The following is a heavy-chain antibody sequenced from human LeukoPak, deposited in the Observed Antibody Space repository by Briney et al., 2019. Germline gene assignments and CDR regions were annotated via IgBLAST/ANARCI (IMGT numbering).Heavy chain of an antibody. J-gene: IGHJ4*02. CDR1: AGSISSNY. D-gene: IGHD2/OR15-2a*01. CDR2: IYYSGST. V-gene: IGHV4-59*01. Sequence: PSQTLSLTCTVAAGSISSNYWSCIRQPPGNGLEWIGYIYYSGSTNHNPSLKSRVSISVDTSKHQFSLKLSSVTAADTAVYYCAGGAFYGPYYFGYWGQGTLVTVSS. CDR3: AGGAFYGPYYFGY.